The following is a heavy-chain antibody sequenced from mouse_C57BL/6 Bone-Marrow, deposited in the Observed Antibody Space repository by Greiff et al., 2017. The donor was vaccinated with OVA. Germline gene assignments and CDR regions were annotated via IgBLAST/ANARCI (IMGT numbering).Heavy chain of an antibody. Sequence: QVQLQQSGAELVRPGTSVKLSCKASGYTFTSYWMHWVKQRPGQGLEWIGVIDPSDSYTNYNQKFKGNATLTVDTSSSTAYMQLSSLTSEDSAVYYCARRSITTVVATNWYFDVWGTGTTVTVSS. CDR3: ARRSITTVVATNWYFDV. V-gene: IGHV1-59*01. D-gene: IGHD1-1*01. CDR2: IDPSDSYT. CDR1: GYTFTSYW. J-gene: IGHJ1*03.